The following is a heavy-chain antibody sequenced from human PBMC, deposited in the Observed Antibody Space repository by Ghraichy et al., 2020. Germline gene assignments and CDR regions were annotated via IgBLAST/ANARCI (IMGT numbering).Heavy chain of an antibody. D-gene: IGHD3-22*01. CDR1: GFTFSSYA. V-gene: IGHV3-23*01. CDR3: AKDQLVVTNFDY. J-gene: IGHJ4*02. CDR2: ISGSGGST. Sequence: RGSLRLSCAASGFTFSSYAMSWVRQAPGKGLEWVSAISGSGGSTYYADSVKGRFTISRDNSKNTLYLQMNSLRAEDTAVYYCAKDQLVVTNFDYWGQGTLVTVSS.